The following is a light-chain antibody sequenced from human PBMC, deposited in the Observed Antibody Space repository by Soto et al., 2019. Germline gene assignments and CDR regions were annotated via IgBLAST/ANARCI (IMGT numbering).Light chain of an antibody. Sequence: RVVPQSPATLSVSPGERATLSCRASQNVSNNLAWYQQKLGPDPSLLIYGASTRATCIPAGFSVSGSGTEFTNASISQLSGYCSFEEFHPYHNWPWTFGQGTKV. V-gene: IGKV3D-15*01. J-gene: IGKJ1*01. CDR1: QNVSNN. CDR2: GAS. CDR3: HPYHNWPWT.